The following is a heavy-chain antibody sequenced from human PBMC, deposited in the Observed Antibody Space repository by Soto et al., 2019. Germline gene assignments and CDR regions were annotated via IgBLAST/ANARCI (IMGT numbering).Heavy chain of an antibody. V-gene: IGHV3-9*01. CDR2: ITWNSGTV. Sequence: GWSLRLSCSSSGFTFSDYAMHWVRQAPGKGLEWVAGITWNSGTVGYADSVKGRFTISRDNAKNSLYLQMNSLRGEDTALYYCFKDRRDLVSSCVGMDVWGQGTTVTV. CDR3: FKDRRDLVSSCVGMDV. D-gene: IGHD6-6*01. J-gene: IGHJ6*02. CDR1: GFTFSDYA.